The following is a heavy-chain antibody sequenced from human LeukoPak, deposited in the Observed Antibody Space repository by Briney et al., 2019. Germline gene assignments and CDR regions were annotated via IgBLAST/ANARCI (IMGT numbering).Heavy chain of an antibody. CDR1: GFTFTYSA. CDR2: VSGSGGNT. V-gene: IGHV3-23*01. Sequence: GGSLRLSCAASGFTFTYSAMTWVRQAPGKGLEWVSTVSGSGGNTYYADSVKSRFTISRDNSENTVSLQMNSLRAQDTAVYYCAKSLAVPGSPDQWGQGTLVTVSS. D-gene: IGHD6-19*01. CDR3: AKSLAVPGSPDQ. J-gene: IGHJ4*02.